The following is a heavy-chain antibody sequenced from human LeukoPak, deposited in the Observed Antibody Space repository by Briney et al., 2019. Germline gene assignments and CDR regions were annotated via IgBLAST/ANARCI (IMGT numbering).Heavy chain of an antibody. CDR3: AKRGGYETMAAFDY. J-gene: IGHJ4*02. Sequence: GGSLRLSCAASGFTFNNYAMSWVRQAPGKGLERVSAISPGGSDTYYADSLRGRFTISRDNSKKTLSLQMSSLRAEDSAVYYCAKRGGYETMAAFDYWGQGTLVTVSS. CDR1: GFTFNNYA. D-gene: IGHD3-10*01. V-gene: IGHV3-23*01. CDR2: ISPGGSDT.